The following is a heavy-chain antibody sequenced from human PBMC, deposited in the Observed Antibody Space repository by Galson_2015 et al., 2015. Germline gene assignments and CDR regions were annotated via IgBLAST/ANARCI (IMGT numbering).Heavy chain of an antibody. D-gene: IGHD3-22*01. V-gene: IGHV4-34*09. CDR2: ISHSGST. CDR3: ARGVGYDSSGSYPYWYFDL. Sequence: IGEISHSGSTTYNPSLKSRLTISIDTSKNQFSLKLSSVTAADTAVYYCARGVGYDSSGSYPYWYFDLWGRGTLVPVSS. J-gene: IGHJ2*01.